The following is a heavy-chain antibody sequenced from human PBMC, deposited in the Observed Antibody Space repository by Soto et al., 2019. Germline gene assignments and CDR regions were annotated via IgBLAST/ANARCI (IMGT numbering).Heavy chain of an antibody. CDR1: VVTCGSYW. V-gene: IGHV3-7*01. Sequence: PGGTLRLSCGVAVVTCGSYWWTWIRQAPRRGLEWVANVKQDGSEKYYVESVKGRFSISRDNAKNSLYLQLNSLRAEDTAVYYCARAGSNFFASGSNLPYYMDVWGKGTTVTSP. J-gene: IGHJ6*03. CDR3: ARAGSNFFASGSNLPYYMDV. CDR2: VKQDGSEK. D-gene: IGHD3-10*01.